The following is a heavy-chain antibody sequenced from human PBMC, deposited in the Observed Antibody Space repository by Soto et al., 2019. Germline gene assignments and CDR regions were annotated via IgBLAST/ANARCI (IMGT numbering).Heavy chain of an antibody. CDR1: GGSISSGDYS. D-gene: IGHD2-8*01. Sequence: QLQLQESGPGQVKLSHTLFLTCAVSGGSISSGDYSWSWIRQPPGKGLEWIGYIYHSGSTYYNPSLKSRVTISVDRSKNQLSLKLSSVTAADTAVYYCARWWMYAPRFDPWCQGTLVTVSS. CDR3: ARWWMYAPRFDP. V-gene: IGHV4-30-2*01. CDR2: IYHSGST. J-gene: IGHJ5*02.